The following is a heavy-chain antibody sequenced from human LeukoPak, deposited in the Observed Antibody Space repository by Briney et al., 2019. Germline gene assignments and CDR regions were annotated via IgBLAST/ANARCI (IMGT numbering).Heavy chain of an antibody. J-gene: IGHJ4*02. CDR2: IYPRDGST. CDR1: GYSFTSNY. CDR3: ARGCSEYDRSGYCFDF. D-gene: IGHD3-22*01. V-gene: IGHV1-46*01. Sequence: ASVKVSCKASGYSFTSNYIHWVRQAPGQGLEWMGMIYPRDGSTSYAQKFQGRVTVTRDTSTSTVHMELSGLRSEDTAVYYCARGCSEYDRSGYCFDFWGQGTLVTVSS.